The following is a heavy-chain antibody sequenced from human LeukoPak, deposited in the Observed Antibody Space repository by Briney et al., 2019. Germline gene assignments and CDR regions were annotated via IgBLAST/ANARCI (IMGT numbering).Heavy chain of an antibody. V-gene: IGHV1-69*06. CDR1: GGTFSSYA. Sequence: GASVKVSCKASGGTFSSYAISWVRQAPGQGLEWMGGIIPIFGTANYAQKFQGRVTITADKSTSTAYMELSSLRSEDTAVYYCARSDSSSWFLFDYWGQGTLVTVSS. D-gene: IGHD6-13*01. CDR3: ARSDSSSWFLFDY. J-gene: IGHJ4*02. CDR2: IIPIFGTA.